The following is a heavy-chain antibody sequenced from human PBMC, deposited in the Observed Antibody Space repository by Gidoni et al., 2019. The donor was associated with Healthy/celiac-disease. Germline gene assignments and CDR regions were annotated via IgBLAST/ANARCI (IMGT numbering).Heavy chain of an antibody. CDR3: ARAAVDYYGMDV. J-gene: IGHJ6*02. D-gene: IGHD6-19*01. V-gene: IGHV3-13*05. Sequence: EVQMVETGGGLVQPGGSLRLSCAASGFTFSSYDLHSVRQATGKGLEWVSAIGTAGDPYYPGSVKGRFTISRENANNSLYLQMNSLRAGDTAVYYCARAAVDYYGMDVWGQGTTVTVSS. CDR2: IGTAGDP. CDR1: GFTFSSYD.